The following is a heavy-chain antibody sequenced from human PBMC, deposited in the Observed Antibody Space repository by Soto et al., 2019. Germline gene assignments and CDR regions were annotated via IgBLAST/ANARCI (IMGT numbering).Heavy chain of an antibody. Sequence: ASVKVSCTASGYTFTSYDINWVRQATGQGLEWMGWMNPNSGNTGYAQKFQGRVTMTRNTSISTAYMELSSLRSEDTAVYYCARPGITGTTPWSYYYYYMDVWGKGTTVTVSS. CDR1: GYTFTSYD. V-gene: IGHV1-8*01. D-gene: IGHD1-7*01. J-gene: IGHJ6*03. CDR3: ARPGITGTTPWSYYYYYMDV. CDR2: MNPNSGNT.